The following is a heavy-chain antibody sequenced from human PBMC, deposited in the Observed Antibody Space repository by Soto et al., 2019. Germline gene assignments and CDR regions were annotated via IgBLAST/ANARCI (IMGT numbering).Heavy chain of an antibody. Sequence: QVQLVQSGAEVKKPGASVKVSCKASGYTFTSYNMHWVRQAPGQGLEWGGMINPLGLSTPSAQTVRGRVTMPRDTSTSTVYMDLTNLRSNDTAVYYCARATGRFGELYWFDPWGHGTLVTVSP. CDR1: GYTFTSYN. CDR3: ARATGRFGELYWFDP. D-gene: IGHD3-10*01. J-gene: IGHJ5*02. CDR2: INPLGLST. V-gene: IGHV1-46*01.